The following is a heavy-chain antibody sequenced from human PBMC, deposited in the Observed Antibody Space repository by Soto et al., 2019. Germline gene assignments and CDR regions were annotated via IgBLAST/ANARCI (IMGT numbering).Heavy chain of an antibody. J-gene: IGHJ3*01. V-gene: IGHV1-69*06. D-gene: IGHD3-3*01. CDR2: IIPIFGTA. CDR1: GGTFSSYA. Sequence: ASVKVSCKASGGTFSSYAISWVRQAPGQGLEWMGGIIPIFGTANYAQKFQGRVTITADKSTSTAYMELSSLRSEGTAVYYCARILAICGVVLLLGAFDFWGQGTMVTVSS. CDR3: ARILAICGVVLLLGAFDF.